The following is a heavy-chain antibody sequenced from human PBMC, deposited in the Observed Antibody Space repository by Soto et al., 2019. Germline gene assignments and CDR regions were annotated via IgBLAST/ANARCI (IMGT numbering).Heavy chain of an antibody. V-gene: IGHV1-69*06. Sequence: SVKVSCKASGGTFSSYAISWVRQAPGQGLEWMGGIIPIFGTANYAQKFQGRVTITADKSTSTAYMELSSLRSEDTAVYYCARGGYSSSWYHALYYGMDVWGQGTTVTVSS. CDR1: GGTFSSYA. CDR3: ARGGYSSSWYHALYYGMDV. CDR2: IIPIFGTA. D-gene: IGHD6-13*01. J-gene: IGHJ6*02.